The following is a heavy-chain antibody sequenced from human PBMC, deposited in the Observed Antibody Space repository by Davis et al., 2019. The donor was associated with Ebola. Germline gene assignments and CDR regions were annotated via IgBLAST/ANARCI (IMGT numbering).Heavy chain of an antibody. Sequence: ASVKVSCKASGYTFTGYYMHWVRQAPGQGLVWMGWINPNSGGTNYAQKFQGRVTMTRDTSISTAYMELSRLRSDDTAVYYCARVVGGIVVVVAATDDAFDIWGQGTMVTVSS. CDR2: INPNSGGT. J-gene: IGHJ3*02. CDR3: ARVVGGIVVVVAATDDAFDI. V-gene: IGHV1-2*02. D-gene: IGHD2-15*01. CDR1: GYTFTGYY.